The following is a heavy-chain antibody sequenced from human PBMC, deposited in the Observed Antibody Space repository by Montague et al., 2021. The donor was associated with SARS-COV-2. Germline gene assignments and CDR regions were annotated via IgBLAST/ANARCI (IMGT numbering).Heavy chain of an antibody. J-gene: IGHJ5*02. CDR3: ARGLYNWNYEHWFDT. CDR2: IYYSGST. Sequence: SETLSLTCTVSGGSVGSSHYYWAWIRQPPGKGLEWIGTIYYSGSTYYNPSPRGRVTIDVDASTNQFSLKLHSVTAADTAVYFCARGLYNWNYEHWFDTWGQGTLVTVSS. D-gene: IGHD1-7*01. V-gene: IGHV4-39*01. CDR1: GGSVGSSHYY.